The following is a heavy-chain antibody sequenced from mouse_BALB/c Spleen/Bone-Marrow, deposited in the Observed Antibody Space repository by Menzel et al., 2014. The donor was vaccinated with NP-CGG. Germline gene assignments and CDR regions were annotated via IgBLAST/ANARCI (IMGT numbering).Heavy chain of an antibody. Sequence: EVKLMESGGGLVQPGGSRKLSCAASGFTFSSFVMHWVRQAPEKGLEWVAYISSGSSTIYYADTVMGRFTISRDNPKNTLFLQMTSLRSEDTAMYYCARSGSSSGYFDYWGQGTTLTVSS. V-gene: IGHV5-17*02. D-gene: IGHD1-1*01. CDR2: ISSGSSTI. J-gene: IGHJ2*01. CDR1: GFTFSSFV. CDR3: ARSGSSSGYFDY.